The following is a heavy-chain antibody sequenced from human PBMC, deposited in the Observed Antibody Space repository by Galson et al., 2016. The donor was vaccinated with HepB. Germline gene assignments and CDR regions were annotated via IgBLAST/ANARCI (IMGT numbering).Heavy chain of an antibody. V-gene: IGHV3-53*01. CDR3: ATSPNNNV. CDR2: IYSGGRT. Sequence: SLRLSCAASGFTVSNNYMTWVRQAPGKGLEWVSVIYSGGRTYYADSVKGRFTISRDNSKNTLFLQMTSLRAEDTAVYYCATSPNNNVWGQGTTVTVSS. CDR1: GFTVSNNY. D-gene: IGHD1/OR15-1a*01. J-gene: IGHJ6*02.